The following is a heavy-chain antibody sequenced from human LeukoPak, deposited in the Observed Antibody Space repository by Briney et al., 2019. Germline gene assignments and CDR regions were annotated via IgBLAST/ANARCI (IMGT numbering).Heavy chain of an antibody. CDR3: ARPLYDFWSGSTYYYYMDV. D-gene: IGHD3-3*01. CDR2: IYYSGST. Sequence: SETLSLTCTVSGGSISSSSYYWGWIRQPPGKGLEWIGSIYYSGSTYYNPSLKSRVTISVDTSKNQFSLKLSSMTAADTAVYYCARPLYDFWSGSTYYYYMDVWGKGTTVTVSS. CDR1: GGSISSSSYY. J-gene: IGHJ6*03. V-gene: IGHV4-39*01.